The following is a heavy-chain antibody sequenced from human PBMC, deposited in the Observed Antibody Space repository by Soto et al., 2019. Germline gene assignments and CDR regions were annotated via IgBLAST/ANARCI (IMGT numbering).Heavy chain of an antibody. V-gene: IGHV4-59*01. CDR3: ARFSGAYSNYNWFEP. D-gene: IGHD4-4*01. CDR1: GGSISSYY. J-gene: IGHJ5*02. CDR2: IYYSGST. Sequence: SETLSLTCTVSGGSISSYYWSWIRQPPGKGLEWIGYIYYSGSTNYNPSLKSRVTISVDTSKNQFSLKLSSVTSADTAVYYCARFSGAYSNYNWFEPWGQGTLGTVSS.